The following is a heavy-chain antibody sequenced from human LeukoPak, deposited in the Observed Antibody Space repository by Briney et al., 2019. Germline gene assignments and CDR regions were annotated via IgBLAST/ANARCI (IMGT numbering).Heavy chain of an antibody. J-gene: IGHJ4*02. CDR2: ISGSGGST. V-gene: IGHV3-23*01. CDR3: AIRDYYDSSGNGK. Sequence: PGGSLRLSCAASGFTFSSYAMSWVRQAPGKGLEWVSAISGSGGSTYYADSVKGRFTISRDNPKNTLYLQMNSLRAEDTAVYYCAIRDYYDSSGNGKWGQGTLVTVSS. D-gene: IGHD3-22*01. CDR1: GFTFSSYA.